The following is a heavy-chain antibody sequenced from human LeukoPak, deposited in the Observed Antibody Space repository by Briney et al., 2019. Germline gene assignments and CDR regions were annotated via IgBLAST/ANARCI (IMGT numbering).Heavy chain of an antibody. CDR3: AKGRDILTGLVDY. V-gene: IGHV3-23*01. D-gene: IGHD3-9*01. J-gene: IGHJ4*02. CDR2: ISGSGGST. Sequence: HSGGSLRLSCAASGFTFSSYVMSWVRQAQGKGLEWVSGISGSGGSTYYADSVKGRFTISRDNSKNTLYLQMNRLRAEDTAVYYCAKGRDILTGLVDYWGQGTLVTVSS. CDR1: GFTFSSYV.